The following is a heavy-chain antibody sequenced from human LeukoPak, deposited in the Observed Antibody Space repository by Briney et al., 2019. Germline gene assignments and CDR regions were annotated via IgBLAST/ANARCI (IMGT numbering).Heavy chain of an antibody. J-gene: IGHJ4*02. D-gene: IGHD3-22*01. CDR2: IYYSGST. CDR3: ARVMMYYYDTSGYYYGGPFDY. CDR1: GGSISSSSFH. Sequence: RASETLSLTCTVSGGSISSSSFHWGWIRQPPGKGLEWIGGIYYSGSTYYNPSLKSRVTISVDTSKNQFSLKLSSVTAADTAVYYCARVMMYYYDTSGYYYGGPFDYWGQGTLVTVSS. V-gene: IGHV4-39*07.